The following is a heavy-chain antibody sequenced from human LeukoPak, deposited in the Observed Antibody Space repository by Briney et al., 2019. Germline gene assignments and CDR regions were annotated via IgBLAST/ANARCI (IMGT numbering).Heavy chain of an antibody. J-gene: IGHJ4*02. Sequence: ASVKVSCKVSGYTLTELSMHWVRQAPGKGLEWMGGFDPEDGETIYAQKFQGRVTMTEDTSTDTAYMELSSLRSEDTAVYYFATSPVSPYYFDYWGQGTLVTVSS. CDR1: GYTLTELS. CDR2: FDPEDGET. CDR3: ATSPVSPYYFDY. V-gene: IGHV1-24*01. D-gene: IGHD3-16*01.